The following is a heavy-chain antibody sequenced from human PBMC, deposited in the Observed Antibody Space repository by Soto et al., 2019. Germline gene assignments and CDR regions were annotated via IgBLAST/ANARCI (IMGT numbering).Heavy chain of an antibody. CDR1: GYTFTGYY. CDR2: INPNSGGT. D-gene: IGHD5-12*01. CDR3: ARGVNIVATITNYYYYYMDV. J-gene: IGHJ6*03. Sequence: GASVKVSCKASGYTFTGYYMHWVRQAPGQRLECMGWINPNSGGTNYAQKFQGWVTMTRNTSISTAYMELSRLRSDDTAVYYCARGVNIVATITNYYYYYMDVWGKGTTVTVSS. V-gene: IGHV1-2*04.